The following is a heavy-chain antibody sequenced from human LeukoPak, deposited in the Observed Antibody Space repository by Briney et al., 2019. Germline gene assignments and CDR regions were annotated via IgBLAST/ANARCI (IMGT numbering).Heavy chain of an antibody. CDR1: GYIFTGYY. V-gene: IGHV1-2*02. CDR2: INPNSGGT. D-gene: IGHD2-15*01. Sequence: GASVKVSCKASGYIFTGYYIHWVRQAPGQGLEWMGWINPNSGGTNSAQKFQGRVTMTRDTSISTAYMELSRLQSDDTAVYYCGWSPNTFYLDYWGQGTLVTVSS. J-gene: IGHJ4*02. CDR3: GWSPNTFYLDY.